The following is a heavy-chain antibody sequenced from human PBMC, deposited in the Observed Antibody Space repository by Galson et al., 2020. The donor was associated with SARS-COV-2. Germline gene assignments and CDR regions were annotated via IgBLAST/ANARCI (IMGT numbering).Heavy chain of an antibody. V-gene: IGHV3-74*01. D-gene: IGHD7-27*01. CDR2: IYSEGSST. CDR1: GFTFSSYC. J-gene: IGHJ4*02. CDR3: ARGDMGNDYFDY. Sequence: EYLKISCSASGFTFSSYCMHLVRQAPGKWLVWVSRIYSEGSSTSYADSVKGRFTISGDNAKNTLYLQMNSLRAEDTAVYYCARGDMGNDYFDYWGQGTMVTVSS.